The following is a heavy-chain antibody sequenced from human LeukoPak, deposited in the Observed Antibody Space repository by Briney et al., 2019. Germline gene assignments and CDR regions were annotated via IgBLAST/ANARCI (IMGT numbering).Heavy chain of an antibody. J-gene: IGHJ3*02. V-gene: IGHV3-23*01. CDR1: GFTFSSYA. CDR2: ISGSGGST. Sequence: GGSLRLSCAASGFTFSSYAMSWVRQAPGKGLEWASAISGSGGSTYYADSVKGRFTISRDNSKNTLYLQVNSLRAEDTAVYYCAKDSQGYSYGYFAFDIWGQGTMVTVSS. CDR3: AKDSQGYSYGYFAFDI. D-gene: IGHD5-18*01.